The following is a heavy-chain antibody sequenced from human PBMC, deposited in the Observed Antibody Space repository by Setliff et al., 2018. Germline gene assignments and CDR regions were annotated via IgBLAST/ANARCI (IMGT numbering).Heavy chain of an antibody. CDR1: GGSISSSSYY. J-gene: IGHJ3*02. CDR3: ARALGYCSRTSCYADAVDI. Sequence: SSETLSLTCTVSGGSISSSSYYWGWIRQPPGKGLEWIGSIYYSGSTYYNPSLKSRVTISVDTSKNQFSLKLNYVTAADTAVYYCARALGYCSRTSCYADAVDIWGQGTMVTVSS. CDR2: IYYSGST. V-gene: IGHV4-39*07. D-gene: IGHD2-2*01.